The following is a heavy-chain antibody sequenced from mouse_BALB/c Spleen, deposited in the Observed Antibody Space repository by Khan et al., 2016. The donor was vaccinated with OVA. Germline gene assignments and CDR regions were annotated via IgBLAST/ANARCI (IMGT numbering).Heavy chain of an antibody. J-gene: IGHJ4*01. Sequence: QVQLQQSGPGLVAPSQSLSITCTVSGFSLSRYSVHWVRQPPGKGLEWLGMIWGGGSTDYNSALKSRLSISKDNSKSQVFLKMNSLQTDDTAMYYCAIYYGNYEADRGYAMDYWGQGTSVTVSS. CDR2: IWGGGST. CDR1: GFSLSRYS. V-gene: IGHV2-6-4*01. D-gene: IGHD2-1*01. CDR3: AIYYGNYEADRGYAMDY.